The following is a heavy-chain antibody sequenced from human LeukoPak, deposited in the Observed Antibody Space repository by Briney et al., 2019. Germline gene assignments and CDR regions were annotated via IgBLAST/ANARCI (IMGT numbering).Heavy chain of an antibody. CDR3: ARLREEQLVYDY. V-gene: IGHV1-69*01. J-gene: IGHJ4*02. CDR2: IIPIFGTA. D-gene: IGHD6-6*01. Sequence: ASVKVSCKASGGTFSSYAISWVRQAPGQGLEWMGGIIPIFGTANYAQKFQGRVTITADESTSTAYMELSSLRSEDTAVYYYARLREEQLVYDYWGQGTLVTVSS. CDR1: GGTFSSYA.